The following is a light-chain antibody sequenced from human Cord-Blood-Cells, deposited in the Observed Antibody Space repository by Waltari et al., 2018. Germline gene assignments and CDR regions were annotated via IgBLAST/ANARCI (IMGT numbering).Light chain of an antibody. Sequence: QSALTQPASVSGSPGQSITISCTGTSSDVGGYTYVSWYQQHPGKAPKLMIYDVSNRPSGVSNRFSGSKSGNTASLTISGLQAEDEAEYYCSSYTSSSTLPVFGGGTKLTVL. J-gene: IGLJ2*01. CDR1: SSDVGGYTY. CDR3: SSYTSSSTLPV. V-gene: IGLV2-14*01. CDR2: DVS.